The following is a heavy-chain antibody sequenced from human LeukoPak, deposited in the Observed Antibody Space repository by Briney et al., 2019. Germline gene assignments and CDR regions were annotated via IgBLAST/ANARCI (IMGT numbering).Heavy chain of an antibody. Sequence: ASVKVSCKASGYTFTRYGISWVRQAPGQGLEWMGWISAYNGNTNYAQKLQGRVTMTTDTSTSTAYMELRSLRSDDTAVYYCARARWYNDFWSGYYMDYWGQGTLVTVSS. D-gene: IGHD3-3*01. CDR3: ARARWYNDFWSGYYMDY. V-gene: IGHV1-18*01. CDR2: ISAYNGNT. J-gene: IGHJ4*02. CDR1: GYTFTRYG.